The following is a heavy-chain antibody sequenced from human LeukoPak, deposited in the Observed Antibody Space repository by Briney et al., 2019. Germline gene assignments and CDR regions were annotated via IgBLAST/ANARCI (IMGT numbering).Heavy chain of an antibody. V-gene: IGHV3-7*03. CDR3: ASRVRYDSRVA. D-gene: IGHD3-22*01. J-gene: IGHJ5*02. Sequence: GGSLRLSCAASGFTFSSYWMSWVRQAPGKGLEWVANIKQDGSEKYYVDSVKGRFTISRDNSKNTLYLQMNSLRAEDAAVYYCASRVRYDSRVAWGQGTLVTVSS. CDR2: IKQDGSEK. CDR1: GFTFSSYW.